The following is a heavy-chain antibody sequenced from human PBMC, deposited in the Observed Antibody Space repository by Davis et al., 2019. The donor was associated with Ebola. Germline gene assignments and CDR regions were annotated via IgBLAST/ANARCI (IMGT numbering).Heavy chain of an antibody. Sequence: GGSLRLSCAASGLPFSTYIMNWVRQAPGKGLEWVSSITSSSDYIYYADSVKGRFTISRDNAKSSLYLQMSSLRAEDTAVYYCARATIPNTWGQGTLVTVSS. CDR1: GLPFSTYI. CDR2: ITSSSDYI. J-gene: IGHJ5*02. D-gene: IGHD3-9*01. V-gene: IGHV3-21*01. CDR3: ARATIPNT.